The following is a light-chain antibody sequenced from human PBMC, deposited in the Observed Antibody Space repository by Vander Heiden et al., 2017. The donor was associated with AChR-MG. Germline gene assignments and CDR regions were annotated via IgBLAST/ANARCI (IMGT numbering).Light chain of an antibody. CDR1: RTVTTNF. CDR3: QQYDEPPHMYN. V-gene: IGKV3-20*01. CDR2: GSS. Sequence: IVLTQSPGTLALSPGERATLSCRASRTVTTNFLTWYQQKRGQPPRVLIYGSSIRATGVPDRFSGSGSGTDFTLTISTLEPEDFAMYYCQQYDEPPHMYNFGPGTKLEIK. J-gene: IGKJ2*01.